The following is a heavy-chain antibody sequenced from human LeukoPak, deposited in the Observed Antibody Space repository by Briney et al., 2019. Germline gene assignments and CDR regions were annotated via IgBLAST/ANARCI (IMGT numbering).Heavy chain of an antibody. CDR2: ISSDGKSR. Sequence: GGSLRLSCAASGFTFTTYAFHWVRQAPGTGLEWVAVISSDGKSRIYADSVKGRFTISRDNSKNRLFLQMNSLRIEDTAVYYCARDPMADFDYWGQGALVTVSS. D-gene: IGHD2-8*01. V-gene: IGHV3-30*04. J-gene: IGHJ4*02. CDR1: GFTFTTYA. CDR3: ARDPMADFDY.